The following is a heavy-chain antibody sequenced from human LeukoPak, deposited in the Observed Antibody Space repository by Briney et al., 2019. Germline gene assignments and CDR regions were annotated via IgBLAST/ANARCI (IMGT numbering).Heavy chain of an antibody. CDR1: GVSFSGYY. D-gene: IGHD2-21*01. CDR3: ARGFISSMGLWWPTHHTTSFDY. V-gene: IGHV4-34*01. CDR2: INHSGST. Sequence: SETLSLTCAVYGVSFSGYYWSWIRQPPGKGLEWIGEINHSGSTNYNPSLKSRVTISVDTSKNQFSLKLSSVTAADTAVYYCARGFISSMGLWWPTHHTTSFDYWGQGTLVTVSS. J-gene: IGHJ4*02.